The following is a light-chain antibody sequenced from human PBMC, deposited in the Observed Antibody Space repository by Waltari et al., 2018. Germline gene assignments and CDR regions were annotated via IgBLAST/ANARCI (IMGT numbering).Light chain of an antibody. J-gene: IGLJ3*02. V-gene: IGLV2-18*02. Sequence: QSALTQPSSVSGSPGQSVTISCTGSSSHFGPYNRFPWYQQTPGAAPTLMIYEVEFRPSGVPDRFSGSKSGNTASLIISGLQAEDEGDYFCSSYTNDKNVLFGGGTKLTVL. CDR1: SSHFGPYNR. CDR3: SSYTNDKNVL. CDR2: EVE.